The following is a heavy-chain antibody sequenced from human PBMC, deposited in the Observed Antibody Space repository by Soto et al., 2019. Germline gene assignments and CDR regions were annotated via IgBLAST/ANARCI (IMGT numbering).Heavy chain of an antibody. CDR1: GYTFTSYD. D-gene: IGHD3-22*01. J-gene: IGHJ4*02. CDR2: MNPNSGYS. V-gene: IGHV1-8*01. CDR3: ASGTYYYEGSGYSNFDY. Sequence: QVQLVQSGAEVKKPGASVKVSCKASGYTFTSYDLNWVRQATGQGLVWMGWMNPNSGYSGYAQKFQGRGTMTRNTSISTAYMDLSIRRSEDAAVYYCASGTYYYEGSGYSNFDYWGQGTLCTVAS.